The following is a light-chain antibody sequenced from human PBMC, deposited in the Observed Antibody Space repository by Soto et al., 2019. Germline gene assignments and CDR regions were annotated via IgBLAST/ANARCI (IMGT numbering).Light chain of an antibody. CDR1: TSNIGADYD. J-gene: IGLJ1*01. V-gene: IGLV1-40*01. Sequence: QSVLTQPPSVSGALGQRVTISCTGITSNIGADYDVHWYQLLPGRAPKLLIYGNTNRPSGVPDRSSGSKSATSASLAITGLQAEDEAIYYCQSYDNTLSGPIYVFGTGTKVTVL. CDR3: QSYDNTLSGPIYV. CDR2: GNT.